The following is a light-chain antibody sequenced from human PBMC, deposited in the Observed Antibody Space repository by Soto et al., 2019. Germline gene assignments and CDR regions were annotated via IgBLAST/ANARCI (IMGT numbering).Light chain of an antibody. CDR2: GAS. J-gene: IGKJ1*01. CDR3: QQYDGAPSWT. Sequence: EIVLTQSPGTLSLSPGERATLSCRASQSVSSSYLVWYQQKPGQAPRLLIYGASSRATGIPYRFSVSGSGTDFTLTISRLEPEDFAVYYCQQYDGAPSWTFGQGTKVE. CDR1: QSVSSSY. V-gene: IGKV3-20*01.